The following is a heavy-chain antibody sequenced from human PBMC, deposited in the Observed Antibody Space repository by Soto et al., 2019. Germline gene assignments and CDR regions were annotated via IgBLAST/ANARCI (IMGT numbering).Heavy chain of an antibody. Sequence: QVQLVQSGAEVKKPGSSVKVSCKASGGTFSSYAISWVRQAPGQGLEWMGGIIPILGTANYAQKFQGRVTITADEPTSTADSGLSRLRSDETAGYYCAGGESYNWNLNNWFDPWGQGSLVIVSP. J-gene: IGHJ5*02. CDR1: GGTFSSYA. CDR2: IIPILGTA. CDR3: AGGESYNWNLNNWFDP. V-gene: IGHV1-69*01. D-gene: IGHD1-20*01.